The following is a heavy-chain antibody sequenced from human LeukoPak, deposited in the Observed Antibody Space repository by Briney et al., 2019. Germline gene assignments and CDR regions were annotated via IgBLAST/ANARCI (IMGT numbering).Heavy chain of an antibody. V-gene: IGHV1-69*04. CDR2: IIPILGIA. CDR3: ARAHGSGSYAFDY. Sequence: RASVKVSCKASGGTFSSYAISWVRQAPGQGLEWMGRIIPILGIANYAQKFQGRVTINADKSTSTAYMELSSLRSEDTAVYYCARAHGSGSYAFDYWGQGTLVTVSS. CDR1: GGTFSSYA. J-gene: IGHJ4*02. D-gene: IGHD3-10*01.